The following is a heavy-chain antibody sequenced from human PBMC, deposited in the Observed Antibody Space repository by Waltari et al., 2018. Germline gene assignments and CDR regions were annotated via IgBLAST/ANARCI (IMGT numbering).Heavy chain of an antibody. Sequence: EVQLLESGGGLVQPGGSLRLSCAASGFSFGGFGRTWVRQAPGKGLEGVSGVGGRGATTYYADSVRGRFTVSRDNNRNTMYLQMNSLRAEDTAVYYCAKAFRGYSGSYFDIWGRGTLVAVSA. V-gene: IGHV3-23*01. CDR2: VGGRGATT. D-gene: IGHD5-12*01. CDR3: AKAFRGYSGSYFDI. CDR1: GFSFGGFG. J-gene: IGHJ4*02.